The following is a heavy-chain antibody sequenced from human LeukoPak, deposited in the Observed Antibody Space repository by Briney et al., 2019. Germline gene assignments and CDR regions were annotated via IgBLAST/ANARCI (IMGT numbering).Heavy chain of an antibody. Sequence: PGGSLRLSCAASGFTFSTYAMHWVRQAPGKGLEWVAVISSDGSTKYYADSVKGRFTISRDNSKNTLYLQMNILRPEDTAVYMAATLIDYWGQGTLVTVSS. V-gene: IGHV3-30-3*01. D-gene: IGHD2-15*01. CDR1: GFTFSTYA. CDR3: ATLIDY. CDR2: ISSDGSTK. J-gene: IGHJ4*02.